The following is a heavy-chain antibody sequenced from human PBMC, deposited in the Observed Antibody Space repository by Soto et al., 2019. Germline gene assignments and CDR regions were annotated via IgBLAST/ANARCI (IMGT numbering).Heavy chain of an antibody. V-gene: IGHV5-51*03. J-gene: IGHJ4*02. D-gene: IGHD3-22*01. CDR3: ARPPSGFTSLFDY. Sequence: EVQLVQSGAEVKKPGESLRISCKASGYSFTFNWIAWVRQMPGKGLEWMGIIYPSDSDTRHSPSFQGQVTISADKSISTAYLQWSSLKASDTAMYYCARPPSGFTSLFDYWGQGTLVTVSP. CDR1: GYSFTFNW. CDR2: IYPSDSDT.